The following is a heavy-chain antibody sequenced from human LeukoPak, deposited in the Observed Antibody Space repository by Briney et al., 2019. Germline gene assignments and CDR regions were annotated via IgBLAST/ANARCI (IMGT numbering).Heavy chain of an antibody. J-gene: IGHJ4*02. CDR3: ARNLRKYGSTSEYFDY. CDR2: IWYDASNN. D-gene: IGHD4-23*01. Sequence: WGSLTLSCAASGFTFSSHGMHWVRQAPGKGQERVAVIWYDASNNYYGDSVKCRFTVSRDNSKYTLYLQMNCLRAVDTAMYYCARNLRKYGSTSEYFDYWGQGTVVIVSS. V-gene: IGHV3-33*01. CDR1: GFTFSSHG.